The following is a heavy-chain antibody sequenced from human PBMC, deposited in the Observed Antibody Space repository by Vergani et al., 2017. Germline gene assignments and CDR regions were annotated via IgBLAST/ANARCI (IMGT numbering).Heavy chain of an antibody. CDR3: ARGGSKVAAAGTTDG. J-gene: IGHJ4*02. CDR1: GGSFSGYY. V-gene: IGHV4-34*01. D-gene: IGHD6-13*01. Sequence: QVQLQQWGAGLLKPSETLSLTCAVYGGSFSGYYWSWIRQPPGKGLEWIGEINHSGSTNYNPSLKSRVTISVDTSKNQFSLKLSSVTAADTAVYYCARGGSKVAAAGTTDGGGQGALVTGSS. CDR2: INHSGST.